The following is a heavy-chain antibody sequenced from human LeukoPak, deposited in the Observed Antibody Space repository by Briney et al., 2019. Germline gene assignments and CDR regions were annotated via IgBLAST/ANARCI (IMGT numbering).Heavy chain of an antibody. CDR1: GYSFSTYA. J-gene: IGHJ4*02. V-gene: IGHV3-23*01. CDR2: ISGSGGGT. D-gene: IGHD6-19*01. Sequence: AGGSLRLSCAASGYSFSTYAMSWVRQAPGKGLGWVSAISGSGGGTYYADSVKGRFTISRDNSKNTLYLQMNSLRADDTAVYYCAKTIAVAATGYWGQGTLVTVSS. CDR3: AKTIAVAATGY.